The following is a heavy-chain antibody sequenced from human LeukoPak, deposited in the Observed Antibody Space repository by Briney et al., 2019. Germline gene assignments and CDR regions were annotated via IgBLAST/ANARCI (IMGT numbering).Heavy chain of an antibody. CDR3: ARVEYYYDSSGYFPPDY. CDR2: ISAYNGNT. J-gene: IGHJ4*02. V-gene: IGHV1-18*01. CDR1: GYAFTSYG. D-gene: IGHD3-22*01. Sequence: GASVTVSCKASGYAFTSYGISWVRQAPGQGLEWMGWISAYNGNTNYAQKLQGRVTMTTDTSTSTAYMELRSLRSDDTAVYYCARVEYYYDSSGYFPPDYWGQGTLVTVSS.